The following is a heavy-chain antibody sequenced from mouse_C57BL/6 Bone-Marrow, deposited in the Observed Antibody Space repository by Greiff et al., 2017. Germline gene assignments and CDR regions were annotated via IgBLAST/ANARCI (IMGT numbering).Heavy chain of an antibody. Sequence: QVQLQQPGAELVRPGSSVKLSCKASGYTFTSYWMHWVKQRPIQGLEWIGNINPSDSETHYNQKLKDKDTLTVDKSYRTAYMQLYSLTSEHSAVYYCACFFTPYYSSSYHAMYYWGQGTSVTVSS. J-gene: IGHJ4*01. D-gene: IGHD1-1*01. CDR2: INPSDSET. V-gene: IGHV1-52*01. CDR3: ACFFTPYYSSSYHAMYY. CDR1: GYTFTSYW.